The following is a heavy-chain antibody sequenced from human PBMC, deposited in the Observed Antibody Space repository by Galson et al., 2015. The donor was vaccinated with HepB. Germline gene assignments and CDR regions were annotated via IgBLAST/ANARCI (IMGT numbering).Heavy chain of an antibody. D-gene: IGHD2-21*02. CDR2: IRGSGGRK. CDR3: AKGLYCGDDCYHNFYYGMDV. J-gene: IGHJ6*02. Sequence: SLRLSCAASGFSFSSYTMSWVRQAPGKGLECVSVIRGSGGRKYYADSVKGRFTISRDNSKNTLYLQVNSLRAENTAVYYCAKGLYCGDDCYHNFYYGMDVWGQGTTVTVSS. CDR1: GFSFSSYT. V-gene: IGHV3-23*01.